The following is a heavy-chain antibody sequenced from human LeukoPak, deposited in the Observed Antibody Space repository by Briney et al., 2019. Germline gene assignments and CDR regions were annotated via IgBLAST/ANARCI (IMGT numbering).Heavy chain of an antibody. CDR2: INHSGST. Sequence: SETLSLTCAVYGGSFSGYYWSWIRQPPGKGLEWIGEINHSGSTNYNPSLKSRVTISVDTSKNQFSLKLSSVTAADTAVYYCARHGSYYWYFDLWGRGTLVTVSS. D-gene: IGHD1-26*01. CDR3: ARHGSYYWYFDL. CDR1: GGSFSGYY. V-gene: IGHV4-34*01. J-gene: IGHJ2*01.